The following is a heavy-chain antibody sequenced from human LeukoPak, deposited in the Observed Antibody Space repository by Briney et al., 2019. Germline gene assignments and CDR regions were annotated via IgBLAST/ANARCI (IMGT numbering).Heavy chain of an antibody. Sequence: ASVKVSCKASGYSFTGYYIQWVRQAPGQGLGWMGWINPNSGGTNYAQKFQGRVIMTRDTSISTAYMELSRLTSDDTATFYCARDGLGIEYWGQGTLVTVSS. D-gene: IGHD6-6*01. CDR1: GYSFTGYY. CDR2: INPNSGGT. V-gene: IGHV1-2*02. CDR3: ARDGLGIEY. J-gene: IGHJ4*02.